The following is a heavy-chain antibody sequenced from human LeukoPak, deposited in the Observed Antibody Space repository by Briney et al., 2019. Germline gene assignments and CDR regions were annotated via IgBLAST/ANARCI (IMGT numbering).Heavy chain of an antibody. CDR3: ATDQRCQSPHYLDS. J-gene: IGHJ4*02. D-gene: IGHD4/OR15-4a*01. V-gene: IGHV3-23*01. Sequence: GGSLRLSCAASGFTFSSSAMSWVRQVPGKGLEWVSGISASGGSTNYADSVRGRSTISRDNSKNTLYVQMNSLRDEDTALYYCATDQRCQSPHYLDSWAQGTLVTVSS. CDR2: ISASGGST. CDR1: GFTFSSSA.